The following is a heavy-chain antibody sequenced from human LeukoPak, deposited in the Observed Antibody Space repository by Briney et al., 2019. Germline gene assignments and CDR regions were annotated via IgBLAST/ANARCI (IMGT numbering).Heavy chain of an antibody. CDR1: GGSISSYY. Sequence: SETLSLTCTVSGGSISSYYWSWIRQPAGKGLEWIGRISTSGSTKCNSSLKSRVTMSVDTSKNQFSLKLSSVTAADTAVYYCARDWDCWGQGTLVTVPS. V-gene: IGHV4-4*07. J-gene: IGHJ4*02. CDR2: ISTSGST. CDR3: ARDWDC.